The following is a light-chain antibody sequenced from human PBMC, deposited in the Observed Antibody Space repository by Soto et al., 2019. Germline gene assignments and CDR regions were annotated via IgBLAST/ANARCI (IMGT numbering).Light chain of an antibody. CDR2: GNN. V-gene: IGLV1-40*01. CDR3: QSYDSSLSGYV. J-gene: IGLJ1*01. Sequence: QSVLTQPPSVSGAPGQRVTISCTGSSSNIGLGYDVHWYQQLPGTAPKLLIFGNNNRPSGVPDRFPGSKSGTSASLAITGLQAEDEADYYCQSYDSSLSGYVFGTGTKVTVL. CDR1: SSNIGLGYD.